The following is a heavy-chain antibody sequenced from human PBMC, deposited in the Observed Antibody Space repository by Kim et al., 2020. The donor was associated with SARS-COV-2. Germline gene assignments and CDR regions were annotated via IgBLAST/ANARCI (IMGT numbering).Heavy chain of an antibody. CDR2: TYYSGST. CDR3: ARARITMIVVVDAFDI. D-gene: IGHD3-22*01. Sequence: SETLSLTCTVSGGSISSGGYYWSWIRQHTGKGREWIGYTYYSGSTYYNPSLKSRVTISVDTSKNQFSLKLSSVTAADTAVYYCARARITMIVVVDAFDIWGQGTMVTVSS. V-gene: IGHV4-31*03. J-gene: IGHJ3*02. CDR1: GGSISSGGYY.